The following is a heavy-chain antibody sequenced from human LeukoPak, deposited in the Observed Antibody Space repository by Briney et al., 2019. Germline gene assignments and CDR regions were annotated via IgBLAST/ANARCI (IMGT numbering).Heavy chain of an antibody. V-gene: IGHV4-30-2*01. Sequence: NPSETLSLTCTVSGGSISSGGYYWSWIRQPPGKGLEWIGYIYHSGSTYYNPSLKSRVTISVDRSKNQFSLKLSSVTAADTAVYYCAREGPSDGDYYDSGRTRDWFDPWGQGTLVTVSS. CDR1: GGSISSGGYY. J-gene: IGHJ5*02. CDR2: IYHSGST. D-gene: IGHD3-22*01. CDR3: AREGPSDGDYYDSGRTRDWFDP.